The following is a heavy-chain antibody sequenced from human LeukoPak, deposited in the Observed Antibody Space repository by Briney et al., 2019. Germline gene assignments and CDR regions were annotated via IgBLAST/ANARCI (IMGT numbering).Heavy chain of an antibody. CDR2: ISSSSNYI. J-gene: IGHJ5*02. D-gene: IGHD2/OR15-2a*01. CDR1: GFTFSSYN. CDR3: AKDRFYWGPLEWFDP. Sequence: PGGSLRLSCAASGFTFSSYNMNWVRQAPGKGLEWVSSISSSSNYIYYADSVKGRFTISRDNSKNTLYLQMNSLRAEDTAVYYCAKDRFYWGPLEWFDPWGQGTLVTVSS. V-gene: IGHV3-21*04.